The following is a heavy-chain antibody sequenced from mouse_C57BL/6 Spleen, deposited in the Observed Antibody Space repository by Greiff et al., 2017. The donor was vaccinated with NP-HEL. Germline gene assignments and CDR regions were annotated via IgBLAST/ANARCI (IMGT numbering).Heavy chain of an antibody. CDR2: INPNYGTT. Sequence: EVKLQESGPELVKPGASVKISCKASGYSFTDYNMNWVKQSNGKSLEWIGVINPNYGTTSYNQKFKGKATLTVDQSSSTAYMQLNSLTSEDSAVYCCARSPITTVVDWYFDVWGTGTTVTVSS. V-gene: IGHV1-39*01. CDR3: ARSPITTVVDWYFDV. CDR1: GYSFTDYN. J-gene: IGHJ1*03. D-gene: IGHD1-1*01.